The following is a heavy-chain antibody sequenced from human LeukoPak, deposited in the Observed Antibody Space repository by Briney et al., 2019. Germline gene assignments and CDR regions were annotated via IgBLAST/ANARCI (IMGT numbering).Heavy chain of an antibody. D-gene: IGHD5-12*01. V-gene: IGHV4-59*01. CDR3: ARGATINWGTGDAFDI. CDR2: IYYSGST. J-gene: IGHJ3*02. CDR1: GGSISSYY. Sequence: SETLSLTCTVSGGSISSYYWSWIRQPPGKGLEWIGYIYYSGSTNYNPSLKSRVTISVDTSKNQFSLKLSSVTAADTAVYYCARGATINWGTGDAFDIWGQGTMDTVSS.